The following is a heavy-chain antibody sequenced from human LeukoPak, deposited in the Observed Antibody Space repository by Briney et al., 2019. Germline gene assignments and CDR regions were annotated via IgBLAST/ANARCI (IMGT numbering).Heavy chain of an antibody. V-gene: IGHV3-30*04. CDR2: ISYDGSNK. CDR3: ARESSGWFDY. Sequence: GGSLRLSCAASGFTFSSYAMHWVRQASGKGLEWVAVISYDGSNKYYADSVKGRFTISRDNSKNTLYLQMNSLRAEDTAVYYCARESSGWFDYWGQGTLVTVSS. CDR1: GFTFSSYA. D-gene: IGHD6-19*01. J-gene: IGHJ4*02.